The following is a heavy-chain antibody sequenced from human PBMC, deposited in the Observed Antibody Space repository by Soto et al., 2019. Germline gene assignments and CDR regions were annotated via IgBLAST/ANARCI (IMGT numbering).Heavy chain of an antibody. D-gene: IGHD3-10*01. CDR1: GFTFSNAW. Sequence: EVQLVESGGGLVKPGGSLRLSCAASGFTFSNAWMSWVRQAPGKGLEWVGRIKSKTDGGTTDYAAPVKVRFTISRDELKNTLYLQMNSLKTDDTAVYYCTGLAGYGAGIIDYWGQGTLVTVSS. CDR2: IKSKTDGGTT. CDR3: TGLAGYGAGIIDY. V-gene: IGHV3-15*01. J-gene: IGHJ4*02.